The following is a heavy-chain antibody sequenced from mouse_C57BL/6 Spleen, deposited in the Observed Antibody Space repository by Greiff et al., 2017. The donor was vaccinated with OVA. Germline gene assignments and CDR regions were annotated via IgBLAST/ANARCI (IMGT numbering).Heavy chain of an antibody. D-gene: IGHD1-1*01. J-gene: IGHJ4*01. Sequence: QVQLQQSGAELARPGASVKLSCKASGYTFTSYGISWVKQRPGQGLEWIGEIYPRSGNTYYNEKFKGKATLTADKSSSTAYMELRSLTSEDSAVYFCARWEFITTVVAPYAMDYWGQGTSVTVSS. V-gene: IGHV1-81*01. CDR3: ARWEFITTVVAPYAMDY. CDR2: IYPRSGNT. CDR1: GYTFTSYG.